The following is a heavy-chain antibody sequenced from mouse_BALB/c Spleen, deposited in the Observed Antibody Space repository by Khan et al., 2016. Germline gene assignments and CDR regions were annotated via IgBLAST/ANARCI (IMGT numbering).Heavy chain of an antibody. Sequence: QVQLQQSGAELVKPGASVKLSCKTSGYTFTSYCIQWVKQRPGQGLGWIGEIFPGTGSTYYNEKFKGKATLTIDTSSSTAYMQLSSLTSEASAVYFCAKRRNGYYVDCAMDYWGQGTSVTVSS. J-gene: IGHJ4*01. CDR1: GYTFTSYC. D-gene: IGHD2-3*01. CDR2: IFPGTGST. CDR3: AKRRNGYYVDCAMDY. V-gene: IGHV1S132*01.